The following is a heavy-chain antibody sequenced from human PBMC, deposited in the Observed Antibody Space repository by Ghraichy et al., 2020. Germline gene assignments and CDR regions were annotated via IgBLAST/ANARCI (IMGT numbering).Heavy chain of an antibody. CDR3: ASYSSVTHRAGAFDI. Sequence: GESLNISCKGSGYSFTSYWIGWVRQMPGKGLEWMGIIYPGDSDTRYSPSFQGQVTISADKSISTAYLQWSSLKASDTAMYYCASYSSVTHRAGAFDIWGQGTMVTVSS. CDR2: IYPGDSDT. D-gene: IGHD3-22*01. CDR1: GYSFTSYW. V-gene: IGHV5-51*01. J-gene: IGHJ3*02.